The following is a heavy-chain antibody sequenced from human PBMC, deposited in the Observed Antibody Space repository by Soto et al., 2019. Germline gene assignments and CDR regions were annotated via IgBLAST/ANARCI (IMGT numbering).Heavy chain of an antibody. V-gene: IGHV4-59*01. CDR2: VYHTGIT. CDR3: ARDFAGRGPFDP. D-gene: IGHD3-10*01. J-gene: IGHJ5*01. CDR1: NVSITSSY. Sequence: NPSETLSLTCRVSNVSITSSYWNWLRQAPGKGLEWIGFVYHTGITKYNPSLKSRVTISMDTSRNELSLRLTSVTTADAGSYFCARDFAGRGPFDPWGPGTLVTVSS.